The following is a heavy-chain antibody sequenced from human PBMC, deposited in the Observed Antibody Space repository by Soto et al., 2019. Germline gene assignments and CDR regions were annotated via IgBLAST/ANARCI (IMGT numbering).Heavy chain of an antibody. CDR1: GFTFSSYW. V-gene: IGHV3-74*01. CDR3: AREPFGDSSY. Sequence: PGGSLRLSCAASGFTFSSYWMHWVRQAPGKGLVWVSRIKSDVSSTNSADSVKGRFTISRDNARNTLFLQMNSLRAEDTAVYYCAREPFGDSSYWGQGTLVTVSS. J-gene: IGHJ4*02. CDR2: IKSDVSST. D-gene: IGHD3-10*01.